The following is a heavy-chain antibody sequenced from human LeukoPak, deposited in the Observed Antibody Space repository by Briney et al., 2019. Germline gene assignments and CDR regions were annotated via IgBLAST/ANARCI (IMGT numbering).Heavy chain of an antibody. V-gene: IGHV3-30*02. D-gene: IGHD1-26*01. CDR1: GFTFSSYG. CDR3: AKNPYSGSYYGYYYYYMDV. J-gene: IGHJ6*03. Sequence: GGSLRLSCAASGFTFSSYGMHWVRQAPGKGLEWVAFIRYDGSNKYYADSVKGRFTISRDNSKNTLYLQMNSLRAEDTAVYYCAKNPYSGSYYGYYYYYMDVWGKGTTVTISS. CDR2: IRYDGSNK.